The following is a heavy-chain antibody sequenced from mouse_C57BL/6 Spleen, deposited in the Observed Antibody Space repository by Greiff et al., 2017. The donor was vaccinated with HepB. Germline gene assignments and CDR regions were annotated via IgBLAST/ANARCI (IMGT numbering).Heavy chain of an antibody. J-gene: IGHJ4*01. CDR3: ARGLDYYAMDY. Sequence: EVKLVESGGGLVQPGGSLKLSCAASGFTFSDYYMYWVRQTPEKRLEWVAYISNGGGSTYYPDTVKGRFTISRDNAKNTLYLQMSRLKSEDTAMYYCARGLDYYAMDYWGQGTSVTVSS. D-gene: IGHD3-1*01. CDR1: GFTFSDYY. CDR2: ISNGGGST. V-gene: IGHV5-12*01.